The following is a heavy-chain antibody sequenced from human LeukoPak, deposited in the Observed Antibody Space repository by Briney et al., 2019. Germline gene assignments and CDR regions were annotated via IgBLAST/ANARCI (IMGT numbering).Heavy chain of an antibody. CDR1: GFTFSDYY. CDR2: ISSSGSTI. V-gene: IGHV3-11*01. D-gene: IGHD3-10*01. Sequence: GGSLRLSCAASGFTFSDYYMSWIRQAPGKGLEWVSYISSSGSTIYYADSVKGRFTISRDNAKNSLYLQMNSLRAEDMALYYCAKDAVRGVITNYFDYWGQGTLVTVSS. CDR3: AKDAVRGVITNYFDY. J-gene: IGHJ4*02.